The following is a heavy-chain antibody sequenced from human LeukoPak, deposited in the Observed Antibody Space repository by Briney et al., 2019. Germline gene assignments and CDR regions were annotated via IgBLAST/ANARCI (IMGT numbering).Heavy chain of an antibody. CDR2: IYYSGST. D-gene: IGHD2-15*01. V-gene: IGHV4-59*01. CDR1: GGSISSYY. CDR3: ARDRRGCSGGSCHIMGV. J-gene: IGHJ6*04. Sequence: SETLSLTCTVSGGSISSYYWSWIRQPPGKGLEWIGYIYYSGSTNYNPSLKSRVTISVDTSKNQFSLKLSSVTAADTAVYYCARDRRGCSGGSCHIMGVWGKGTTVTVSS.